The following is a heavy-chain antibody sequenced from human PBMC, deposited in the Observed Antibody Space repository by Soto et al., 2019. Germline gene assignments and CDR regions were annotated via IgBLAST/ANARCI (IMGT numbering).Heavy chain of an antibody. Sequence: QVQLMESGGGVVQPGRSLRLSCAASGFTFNTYAMHWVRQAPGKGLEWVAVITPDGTEQYYADSVKGRFTISRDNSKNTLYLQMNSLRSEDAAVYYCARTYECAKSDCYRAFDIWGQGTMVTVSS. CDR1: GFTFNTYA. D-gene: IGHD2-21*02. V-gene: IGHV3-30*04. CDR2: ITPDGTEQ. CDR3: ARTYECAKSDCYRAFDI. J-gene: IGHJ3*02.